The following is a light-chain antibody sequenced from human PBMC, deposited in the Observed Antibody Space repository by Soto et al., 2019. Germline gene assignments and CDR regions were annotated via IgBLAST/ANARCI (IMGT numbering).Light chain of an antibody. CDR3: SSYTSRSTLV. CDR1: SSDLAIYNY. J-gene: IGLJ1*01. V-gene: IGLV2-14*01. Sequence: QSALTQPASVSGSPGQSITISCTGTSSDLAIYNYVSWYQQHPGKAPKLMIYEVTNRPSGVSNRFSGSKSGNTASLTISGLQAEDEADYYCSSYTSRSTLVFGTGTKVTVL. CDR2: EVT.